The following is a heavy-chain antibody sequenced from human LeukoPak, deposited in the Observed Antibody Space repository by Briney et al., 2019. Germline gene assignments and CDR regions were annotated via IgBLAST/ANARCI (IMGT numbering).Heavy chain of an antibody. CDR3: ARPYCSGGSCYSDAFDI. Sequence: SETLSLTCTVSGGSISSSSYYWGWIRQPPGKGLEWIGSIYYSGSTYCNPSLKSRVTISVDTSKNQFSLKLSSVTAADTAVYYCARPYCSGGSCYSDAFDIWGQGTMVTVSS. D-gene: IGHD2-15*01. V-gene: IGHV4-39*01. CDR2: IYYSGST. CDR1: GGSISSSSYY. J-gene: IGHJ3*02.